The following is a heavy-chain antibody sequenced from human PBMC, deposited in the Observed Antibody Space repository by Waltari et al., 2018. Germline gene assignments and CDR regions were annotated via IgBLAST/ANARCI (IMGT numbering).Heavy chain of an antibody. CDR2: IRYDGSNK. Sequence: QVQLVESGGGVVQPGGSLRLSCAASGFTFSSYGMHWVRQAPGKGLEWVAFIRYDGSNKYYADSVKGRFTISRDNSKNTPYLQMNSLRAEDTAVYYCAKDLTARGNGMDVWGQGTTVTVSS. J-gene: IGHJ6*02. CDR3: AKDLTARGNGMDV. CDR1: GFTFSSYG. V-gene: IGHV3-30*02. D-gene: IGHD7-27*01.